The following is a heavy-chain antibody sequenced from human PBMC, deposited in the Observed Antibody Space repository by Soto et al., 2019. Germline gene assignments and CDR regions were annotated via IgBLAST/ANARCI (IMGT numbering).Heavy chain of an antibody. CDR2: INPSGGST. CDR3: ARGIAVAGPPMDV. V-gene: IGHV1-46*03. Sequence: QVQLVQSGAEVKKPGASVKVSCKASGYTFTSYYMHWVRQAPGQGLEWMGIINPSGGSTSYAQKFQGRVPMTRDTSASTVYMELSSLRSEDTAVYYCARGIAVAGPPMDVWGKGTTVTVSS. D-gene: IGHD6-19*01. J-gene: IGHJ6*04. CDR1: GYTFTSYY.